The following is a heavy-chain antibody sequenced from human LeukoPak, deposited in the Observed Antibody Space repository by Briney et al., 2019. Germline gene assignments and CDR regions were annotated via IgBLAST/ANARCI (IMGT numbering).Heavy chain of an antibody. V-gene: IGHV1-69*06. CDR1: GGTFSSYA. Sequence: GASVKVSCKASGGTFSSYAISWVRQAPGQGLEWMGGIIPIFGTANYAQKFQGRVTITADKSTSTAYMELSSLRSEDTAVYYCAKKSSIAVAVSELDPWGQGTLVTVSS. J-gene: IGHJ5*02. D-gene: IGHD6-19*01. CDR2: IIPIFGTA. CDR3: AKKSSIAVAVSELDP.